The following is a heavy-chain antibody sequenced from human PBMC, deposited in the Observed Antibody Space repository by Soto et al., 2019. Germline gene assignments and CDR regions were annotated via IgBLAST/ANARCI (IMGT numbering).Heavy chain of an antibody. V-gene: IGHV3-23*01. CDR1: GFTFSASP. Sequence: EVQLLESGGGLVQPGGSLRLSCAASGFTFSASPMTWVRQVPGKGLEWVSTISDDGGNTYYADSVKGRFTISRDNSKNTLSLQMNSLRADDTSVFYCAKDHTGKVGDYLGQGTLFTVSS. J-gene: IGHJ4*02. CDR3: AKDHTGKVGDY. CDR2: ISDDGGNT. D-gene: IGHD1-26*01.